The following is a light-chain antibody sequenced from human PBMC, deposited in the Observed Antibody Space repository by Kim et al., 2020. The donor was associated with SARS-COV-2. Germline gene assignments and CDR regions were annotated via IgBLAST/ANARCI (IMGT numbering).Light chain of an antibody. CDR3: QSSDPSSHWV. CDR2: EDD. CDR1: GGTMTTSI. V-gene: IGLV6-57*03. Sequence: KSVNISCTRSGGTMTTSIVQGYQQRPGSAPTTVIYEDDRRPSGVPDRFSGSIDYSSNSASLTISGLKTEDEADYYCQSSDPSSHWVFGGGTQLTVL. J-gene: IGLJ3*02.